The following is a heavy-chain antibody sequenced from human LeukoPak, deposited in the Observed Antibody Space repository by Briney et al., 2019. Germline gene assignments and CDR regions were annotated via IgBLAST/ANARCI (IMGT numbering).Heavy chain of an antibody. CDR3: ARDTNGVVGDF. Sequence: ASVKVSCKDPGYTSSSYGISCVRQAPGQGLEWMGWISVYSGNTNYAQRFQDRVTMTTDTSTTTAYMELRSLRSDDTAMYYCARDTNGVVGDFCGQGTLVTVSS. D-gene: IGHD2-8*01. CDR2: ISVYSGNT. V-gene: IGHV1-18*01. CDR1: GYTSSSYG. J-gene: IGHJ4*02.